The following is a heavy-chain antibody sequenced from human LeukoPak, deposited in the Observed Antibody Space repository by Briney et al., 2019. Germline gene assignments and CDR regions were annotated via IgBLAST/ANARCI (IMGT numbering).Heavy chain of an antibody. V-gene: IGHV3-9*01. CDR1: GFTFDDYA. CDR2: ISWNSGSI. J-gene: IGHJ4*02. CDR3: AKDYFGLYYFDY. D-gene: IGHD3/OR15-3a*01. Sequence: GGSLRLSCAASGFTFDDYAMHWVRQAPGKGLEWVSGISWNSGSIGYADSVKGRFTISRDNAKNSLYLQMNSLRAEDTALYYCAKDYFGLYYFDYWGQGTLVTVS.